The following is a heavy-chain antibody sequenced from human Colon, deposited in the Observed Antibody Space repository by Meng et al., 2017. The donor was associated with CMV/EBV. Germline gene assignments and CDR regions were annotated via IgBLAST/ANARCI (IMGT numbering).Heavy chain of an antibody. CDR1: GLPLSCCR. CDR3: ARQIWSGSLYNWFDP. CDR2: INHNGIT. V-gene: IGHV4-34*01. J-gene: IGHJ5*02. D-gene: IGHD3-3*01. Sequence: AVSGLPLSCCRWSRIRQAPGKDLEWIGDINHNGITKYNPSPKNRLTMSVDMSGNEFSLRLSSVTAADTAVYYCARQIWSGSLYNWFDPWGQGTLVTVSS.